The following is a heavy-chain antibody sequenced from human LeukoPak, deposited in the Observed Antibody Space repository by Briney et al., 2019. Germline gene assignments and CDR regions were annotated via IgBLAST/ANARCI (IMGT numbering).Heavy chain of an antibody. CDR3: ARTTNWFDP. J-gene: IGHJ5*02. Sequence: ASVRVSCKASGCTFTSYDINWVRQATGQGLEWMGWMNPNSGNTNYAQKLQGRVTMTTDTSTSTAYMELRSLRSDDTAVYYCARTTNWFDPWGQGTLVTVSS. CDR2: MNPNSGNT. CDR1: GCTFTSYD. V-gene: IGHV1-18*01. D-gene: IGHD1-26*01.